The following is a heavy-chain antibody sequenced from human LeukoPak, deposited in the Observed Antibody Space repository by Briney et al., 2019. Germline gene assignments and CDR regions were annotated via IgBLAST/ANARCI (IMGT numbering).Heavy chain of an antibody. CDR3: AIGYYDSSGYYIPFDY. CDR1: GFTFSSYS. V-gene: IGHV3-48*04. CDR2: ISSSSSTI. Sequence: GGSLRLSCAASGFTFSSYSMNWVRQAPGKGLEWVSYISSSSSTIYYADSVKGRFTISRDNAKNSLYLQMNSLRAEDTAVYYCAIGYYDSSGYYIPFDYWGQGTLVTVSS. D-gene: IGHD3-22*01. J-gene: IGHJ4*02.